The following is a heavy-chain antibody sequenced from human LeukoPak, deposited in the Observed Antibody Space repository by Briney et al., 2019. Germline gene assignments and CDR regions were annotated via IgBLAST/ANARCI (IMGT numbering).Heavy chain of an antibody. CDR3: ARGWYCSGGICQSSTDV. J-gene: IGHJ6*04. D-gene: IGHD2-15*01. V-gene: IGHV4-4*07. CDR2: ITIGGNN. Sequence: SETLSLTCTVSGGSLSNYYWSWIRQPAGKGLEWIGRITIGGNNDYNPSLQSRVTMSADTSKNQFSLWMSSVTAADTALYYCARGWYCSGGICQSSTDVWGKGTTVTVSS. CDR1: GGSLSNYY.